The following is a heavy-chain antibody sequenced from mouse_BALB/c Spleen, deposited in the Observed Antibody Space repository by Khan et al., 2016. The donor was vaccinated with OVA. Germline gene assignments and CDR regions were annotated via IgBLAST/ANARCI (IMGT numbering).Heavy chain of an antibody. CDR2: INTYTGEP. J-gene: IGHJ1*01. D-gene: IGHD6-1*01. Sequence: QIQLVQSGTELKKPGETVKISCKASGYTFTNYGMNWVKQAPGKGLKWMGWINTYTGEPTYADDFKGRFAFSLETSANTAYLQINNLKNEDTATYFCARSASYWFFDVWGAGTTVTVSS. CDR1: GYTFTNYG. CDR3: ARSASYWFFDV. V-gene: IGHV9-3-1*01.